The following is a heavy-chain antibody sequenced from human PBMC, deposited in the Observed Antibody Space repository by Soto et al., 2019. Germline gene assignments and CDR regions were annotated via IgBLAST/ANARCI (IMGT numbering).Heavy chain of an antibody. V-gene: IGHV4-59*08. CDR1: GGSISSYY. CDR2: IYYSGST. CDR3: ARAGGYDLYYFDY. D-gene: IGHD5-12*01. Sequence: SETLSLTCTVSGGSISSYYWSWIRQPPGKGLEWIGYIYYSGSTNYNPSLKSRVTISVDTSKNQFSLKLSSVTAADTAVYYCARAGGYDLYYFDYWGQGTLVTVSS. J-gene: IGHJ4*02.